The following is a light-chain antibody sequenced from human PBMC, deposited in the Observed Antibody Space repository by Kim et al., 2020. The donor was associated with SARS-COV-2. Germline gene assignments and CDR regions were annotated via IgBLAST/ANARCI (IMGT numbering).Light chain of an antibody. CDR2: GAS. CDR1: QDIRND. V-gene: IGKV1-17*01. CDR3: LQHNSYPIT. J-gene: IGKJ5*01. Sequence: ASVGDRVTITCRESQDIRNDLGWYRQSPGRAPKRLIYGASSLQSGVPSRFSGSGSGTEFTLTISSLQPEDFATYFCLQHNSYPITFGQGTRLEIK.